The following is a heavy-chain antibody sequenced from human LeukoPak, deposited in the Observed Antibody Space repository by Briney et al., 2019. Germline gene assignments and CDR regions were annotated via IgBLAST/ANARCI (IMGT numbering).Heavy chain of an antibody. CDR1: GYTFTSYY. V-gene: IGHV1-46*01. J-gene: IGHJ4*02. CDR2: INPSVGST. Sequence: GASVKVSCKASGYTFTSYYMHWVLQAPGQGLEWMGIINPSVGSTSYAQKFKGRVTMTKDTSTSTVYMALSSLSSEDTAVYDCASESHGSANYYGAGSYYYLAYWGQGTLVTVSS. CDR3: ASESHGSANYYGAGSYYYLAY. D-gene: IGHD3-10*01.